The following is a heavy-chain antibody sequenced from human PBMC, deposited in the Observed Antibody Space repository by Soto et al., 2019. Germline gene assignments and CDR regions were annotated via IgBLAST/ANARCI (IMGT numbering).Heavy chain of an antibody. Sequence: QVQLVQSGAEVKKPGASVKVSCKASGYTFTGYYMHWVRQAPGQGLEWMGWINPNSGGTNYAQKFQGWVSTTLDTXLSTAYMELSRLRSDDTAVYYCARASPKGVPGEEYWGQGTLVTVSS. CDR1: GYTFTGYY. V-gene: IGHV1-2*04. D-gene: IGHD3-10*01. CDR2: INPNSGGT. CDR3: ARASPKGVPGEEY. J-gene: IGHJ4*02.